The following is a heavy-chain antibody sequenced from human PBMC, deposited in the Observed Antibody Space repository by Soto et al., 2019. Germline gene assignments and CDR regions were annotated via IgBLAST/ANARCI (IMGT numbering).Heavy chain of an antibody. J-gene: IGHJ6*02. Sequence: PGGSLRLSCEASGFMFSTYLMSWVRQAPGKGLEWVANIKQGGNEKFYVDSVKGRFTISRDNAKKSLFLQMNSLRPEETAVYYCVGALTYEVPYYYYGMDVWGQGTTVTVSS. CDR1: GFMFSTYL. D-gene: IGHD3-16*01. V-gene: IGHV3-7*01. CDR2: IKQGGNEK. CDR3: VGALTYEVPYYYYGMDV.